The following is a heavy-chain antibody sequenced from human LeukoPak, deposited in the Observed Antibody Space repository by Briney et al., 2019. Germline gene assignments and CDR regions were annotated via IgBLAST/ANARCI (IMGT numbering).Heavy chain of an antibody. D-gene: IGHD5-18*01. J-gene: IGHJ3*02. CDR2: IYTSGST. V-gene: IGHV4-39*07. Sequence: SETLSLTCTVPGGSIGSSSYYWGWIRQPPGKGLEWIGSIYTSGSTNYNPSLKSRVTMSVDTSKNQFSLKLSSVTAADTAVYYCARGRYIYGSPDDAFDIWGQGTMVTVSS. CDR3: ARGRYIYGSPDDAFDI. CDR1: GGSIGSSSYY.